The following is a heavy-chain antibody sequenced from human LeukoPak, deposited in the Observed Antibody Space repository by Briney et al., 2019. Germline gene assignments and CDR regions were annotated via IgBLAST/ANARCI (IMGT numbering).Heavy chain of an antibody. V-gene: IGHV4-39*07. CDR2: INHSGST. J-gene: IGHJ4*02. CDR1: GGSISSSSYY. D-gene: IGHD6-13*01. Sequence: SETLSLTCTVSGGSISSSSYYWGWIRQPPGKGLEWIGEINHSGSTNYNPSLKSRVTISVDTSKNQFSLKLSSVTAADTAVYYCARDVVAAPGTWDYWGQGTLVTVSS. CDR3: ARDVVAAPGTWDY.